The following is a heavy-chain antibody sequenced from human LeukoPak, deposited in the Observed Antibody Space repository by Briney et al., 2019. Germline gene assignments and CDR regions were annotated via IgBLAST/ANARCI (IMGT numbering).Heavy chain of an antibody. Sequence: GGSLRLSCVASGFTVSSNYMSWVRQGPGKGLEWVSLIYSGGSTNYADSVKGRFTISRDNSKNTLYLQMNSLGAEDTAVYYCARGWELGVFDYWGQGSLVTVSS. D-gene: IGHD1-26*01. J-gene: IGHJ4*02. CDR2: IYSGGST. CDR3: ARGWELGVFDY. V-gene: IGHV3-66*01. CDR1: GFTVSSNY.